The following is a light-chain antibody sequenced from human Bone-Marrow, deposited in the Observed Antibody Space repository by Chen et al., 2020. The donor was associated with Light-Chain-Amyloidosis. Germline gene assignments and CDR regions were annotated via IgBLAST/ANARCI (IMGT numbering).Light chain of an antibody. V-gene: IGLV1-47*01. J-gene: IGLJ3*02. Sequence: QSVLTQPPSASGTPGQRITISCSGSRSNIGINHVYWYQQLPGTAPKLFMYKSDQRPSGVPDRFAGSKSGGSASLAISGLRSADEADYYCAAWDDRLNGWVFGGGTKLTVL. CDR1: RSNIGINH. CDR3: AAWDDRLNGWV. CDR2: KSD.